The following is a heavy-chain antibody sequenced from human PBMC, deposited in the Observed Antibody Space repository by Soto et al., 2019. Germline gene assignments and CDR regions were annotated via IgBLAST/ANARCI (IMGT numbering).Heavy chain of an antibody. D-gene: IGHD3-3*01. CDR2: ISGSGGST. CDR1: VFTFSSYA. CDR3: ALRGLGYDFWSGYYEYYGMDV. J-gene: IGHJ6*02. V-gene: IGHV3-23*01. Sequence: AGSLRRSCAPSVFTFSSYAVSWVRQAPGKGLEWVSAISGSGGSTYYADSVKGRFTISRDNSKNTLYLQMNSLRAEDTAVYYCALRGLGYDFWSGYYEYYGMDVWGQGT.